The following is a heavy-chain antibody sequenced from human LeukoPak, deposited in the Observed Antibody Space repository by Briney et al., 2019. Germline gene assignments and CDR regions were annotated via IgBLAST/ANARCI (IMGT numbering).Heavy chain of an antibody. J-gene: IGHJ4*02. Sequence: GGSLRLSCAASGFTFDDYAMHWVRQAPGKGLEWVSGISWNSGSMDYADSVKGRFTISRDNAKSSLYLQMGGLRAEDTAVYYCVRDFQGYWGQGTLVTVSS. CDR1: GFTFDDYA. V-gene: IGHV3-9*01. CDR2: ISWNSGSM. CDR3: VRDFQGY.